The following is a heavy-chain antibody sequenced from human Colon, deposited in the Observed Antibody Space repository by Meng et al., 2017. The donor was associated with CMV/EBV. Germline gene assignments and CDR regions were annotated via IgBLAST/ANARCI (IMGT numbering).Heavy chain of an antibody. J-gene: IGHJ4*02. CDR2: INPITGGT. V-gene: IGHV1-2*02. CDR3: ARGRPNWSGVLDY. Sequence: VLLVQSWAEVKKPGASVKVSCKASGYTFTGYFMYWVRQAPGQGLEWLGVINPITGGTNYAQKFQGRVTMTTDTSTSTAYLALTSLTSNDTAVYYCARGRPNWSGVLDYWGQGTLVTVSS. D-gene: IGHD1-1*01. CDR1: GYTFTGYF.